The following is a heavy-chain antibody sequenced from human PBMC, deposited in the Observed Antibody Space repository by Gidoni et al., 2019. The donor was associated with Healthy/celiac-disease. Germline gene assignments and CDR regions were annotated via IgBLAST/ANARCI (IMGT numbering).Heavy chain of an antibody. J-gene: IGHJ4*02. Sequence: EVQLLESGGGLVQPGGSLRPSCPASGFTFRSYAMRWVRQAPGKGLEWVSAISGSGGSTYYADSVKGRFTISRDNSKNTLYLQMNSLRAEDTAVYYCAKEGVLVVYAIFDYWGQGTLVTVSS. CDR3: AKEGVLVVYAIFDY. V-gene: IGHV3-23*01. D-gene: IGHD2-8*02. CDR1: GFTFRSYA. CDR2: ISGSGGST.